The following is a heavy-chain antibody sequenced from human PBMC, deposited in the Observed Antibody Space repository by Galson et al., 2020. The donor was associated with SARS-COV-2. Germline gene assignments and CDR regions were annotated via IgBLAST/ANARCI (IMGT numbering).Heavy chain of an antibody. D-gene: IGHD5-12*01. V-gene: IGHV3-53*01. CDR3: ARATGYSGYDYFDY. Sequence: GGSLRLSCAASGFNVTNTYMIWVRQAPGKGLEWVSVIYSGGSTYYADSVMGRFTISRDNSKNTLYLQMNSLRAEDTAVYYCARATGYSGYDYFDYWGQGTLVTVSS. CDR2: IYSGGST. J-gene: IGHJ4*02. CDR1: GFNVTNTY.